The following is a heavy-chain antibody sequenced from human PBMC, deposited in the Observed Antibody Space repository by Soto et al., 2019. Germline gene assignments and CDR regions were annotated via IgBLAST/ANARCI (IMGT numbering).Heavy chain of an antibody. CDR2: ISAYNGNT. CDR1: GYTFTSYG. CDR3: ARTGDYDYVWGSYRSDAFDI. Sequence: QVQLVQSGAEVKKPGASVKVSCKASGYTFTSYGISWVRQAPGQGLEWMGWISAYNGNTNYAQKLQGRVTMTTDTSTSTAYMELRSLRSADTAVYYCARTGDYDYVWGSYRSDAFDIWGQGTMVTVSS. D-gene: IGHD3-16*02. V-gene: IGHV1-18*01. J-gene: IGHJ3*02.